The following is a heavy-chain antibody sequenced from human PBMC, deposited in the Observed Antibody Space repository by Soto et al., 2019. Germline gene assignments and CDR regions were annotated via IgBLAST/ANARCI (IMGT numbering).Heavy chain of an antibody. J-gene: IGHJ6*02. Sequence: GASVKVSCKASGGTFSSYAISWVRQAPGQGLEWMGGIIPIFGTANYAQKFQGRVTITADESTSTAYMELSSLRSEDTAVYYRARESGYYDSSGYYYVGYYYYGMDVWGQGTTVTVSS. D-gene: IGHD3-22*01. CDR1: GGTFSSYA. CDR3: ARESGYYDSSGYYYVGYYYYGMDV. CDR2: IIPIFGTA. V-gene: IGHV1-69*13.